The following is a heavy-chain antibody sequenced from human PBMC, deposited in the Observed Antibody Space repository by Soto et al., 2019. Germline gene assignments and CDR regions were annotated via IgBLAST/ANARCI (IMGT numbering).Heavy chain of an antibody. CDR2: ISSSGSTI. CDR3: ERVRLGATKRDAFDI. V-gene: IGHV3-48*03. D-gene: IGHD1-26*01. J-gene: IGHJ3*02. Sequence: PGGSLRLSCAASGFTFSSYEMNWVRQAPGKGLEWVSYISSSGSTIYYADSVKGRFTISRDNAKNSLYLQMNSLRAEDTAVYYCERVRLGATKRDAFDIWGQGTMVTV. CDR1: GFTFSSYE.